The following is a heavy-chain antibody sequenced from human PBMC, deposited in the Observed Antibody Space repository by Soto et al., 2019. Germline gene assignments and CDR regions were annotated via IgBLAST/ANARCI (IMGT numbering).Heavy chain of an antibody. CDR3: ARQGKDGHNQGYGMDV. Sequence: EVHLVQSGAEVRKPGESLKISCKGSGDSFNTYWIAWVRQMPGKGLEWMGITHPGDSETRYSPSFDGQVTISADKSISTAYLQWSSLKASDTAMYYCARQGKDGHNQGYGMDVWGQGTTVTVAS. CDR1: GDSFNTYW. J-gene: IGHJ6*02. V-gene: IGHV5-51*01. CDR2: THPGDSET.